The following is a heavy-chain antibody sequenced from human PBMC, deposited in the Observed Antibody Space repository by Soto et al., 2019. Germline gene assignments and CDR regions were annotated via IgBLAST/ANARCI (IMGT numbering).Heavy chain of an antibody. CDR2: ISDSGGST. CDR3: AKAAHTTIFGVIIRTNLDY. D-gene: IGHD3-3*01. V-gene: IGHV3-23*01. J-gene: IGHJ4*02. Sequence: GGSLRLSCAASGFTFNNYGMSWVRQAPGKGLEWVSAISDSGGSTYYADSVKGRFTISRDNSKNTLYLQMSSLSAEDTAIYYCAKAAHTTIFGVIIRTNLDYWGQGTLVTVSS. CDR1: GFTFNNYG.